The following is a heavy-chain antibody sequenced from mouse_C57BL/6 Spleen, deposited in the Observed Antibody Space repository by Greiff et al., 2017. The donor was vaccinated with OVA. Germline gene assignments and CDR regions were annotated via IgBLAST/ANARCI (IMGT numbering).Heavy chain of an antibody. CDR2: IYPGDGDT. Sequence: QVQLQQSGPELVKPGASVKISCKASGYAFSSSWMNWVKQRPGKGLEWIGRIYPGDGDTNYNGKFNGKATLTADKSSSTAYMQLSSLTSEDAAVYFCARTVITTVDDWYFDVWGTGTTVTVSS. CDR3: ARTVITTVDDWYFDV. V-gene: IGHV1-82*01. J-gene: IGHJ1*03. D-gene: IGHD1-1*01. CDR1: GYAFSSSW.